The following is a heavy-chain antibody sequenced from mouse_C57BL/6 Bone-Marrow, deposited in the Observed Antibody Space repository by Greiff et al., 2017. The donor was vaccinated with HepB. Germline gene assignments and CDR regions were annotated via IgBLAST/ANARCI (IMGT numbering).Heavy chain of an antibody. J-gene: IGHJ3*01. Sequence: VQLKESGPVLVKPGASVKMSCKASGYTFTDYYMNWVKQSHGKSLEWIGVINPYNGGTSYNQKFKGKATLTVDKSSSTAYMELNSLTSEDSAVYYCARGDYDYDRFAYWGQGTLVTVSA. CDR3: ARGDYDYDRFAY. D-gene: IGHD2-4*01. V-gene: IGHV1-19*01. CDR2: INPYNGGT. CDR1: GYTFTDYY.